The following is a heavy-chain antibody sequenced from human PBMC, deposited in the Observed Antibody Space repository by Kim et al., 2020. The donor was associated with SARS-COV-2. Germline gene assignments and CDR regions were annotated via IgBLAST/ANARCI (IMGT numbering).Heavy chain of an antibody. D-gene: IGHD3-10*01. CDR2: IYYSGST. CDR1: GGSISSSSYY. J-gene: IGHJ5*02. V-gene: IGHV4-39*01. Sequence: SETLSLTCTVSGGSISSSSYYWGWIRQPPGKGLEWIGSIYYSGSTYYNPSLKSRVTISVDTSKNQFSLKLSSVTAADTAVYYCARGSLWFGELLPFDPWGQGTLVTVSS. CDR3: ARGSLWFGELLPFDP.